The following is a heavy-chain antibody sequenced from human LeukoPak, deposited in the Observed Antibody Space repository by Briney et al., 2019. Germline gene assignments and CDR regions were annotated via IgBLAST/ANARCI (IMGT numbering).Heavy chain of an antibody. Sequence: KSSETLSLTCTVSGGSISSSSYYWGWIRQPPGKGLEWIGYIYYSGSTNYNPSLKSRVTISVDTSKNQFSLKLSSVTAADTAVYYCARDSRWGLDYWGQGTLVTVSS. CDR3: ARDSRWGLDY. D-gene: IGHD2-21*01. J-gene: IGHJ4*02. CDR1: GGSISSSSYY. CDR2: IYYSGST. V-gene: IGHV4-61*01.